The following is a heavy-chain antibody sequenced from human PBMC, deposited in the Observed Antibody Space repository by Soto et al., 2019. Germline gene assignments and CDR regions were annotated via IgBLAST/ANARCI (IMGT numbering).Heavy chain of an antibody. J-gene: IGHJ4*02. V-gene: IGHV1-18*01. CDR1: GYTFTSYG. CDR3: VRNLDTSSWYPGNPYYFDY. CDR2: IAAYNGNT. D-gene: IGHD6-13*01. Sequence: QVQLVQSGAEVKKPGASVKVACKASGYTFTSYGISWVRQAPGQGLEWMGWIAAYNGNTTYAQMFEGRVTMTIDTVTSTTYMDLTSLTSDDTAVYFCVRNLDTSSWYPGNPYYFDYWGQGTLVTVSS.